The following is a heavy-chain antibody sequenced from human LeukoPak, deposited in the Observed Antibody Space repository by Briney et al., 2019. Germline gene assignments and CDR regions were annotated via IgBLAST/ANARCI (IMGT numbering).Heavy chain of an antibody. V-gene: IGHV4-34*01. J-gene: IGHJ6*03. CDR2: INHSGST. Sequence: SETLSLTCAVYGGSFSGYYWSWIRQPPGKGLEWIGEINHSGSTNYNPSLKSRVTISVDTSKNQFSLKLSSVTAADTAVYYCARARIAAAYYYYYYMDVWGEGTTVTVSS. D-gene: IGHD6-13*01. CDR3: ARARIAAAYYYYYYMDV. CDR1: GGSFSGYY.